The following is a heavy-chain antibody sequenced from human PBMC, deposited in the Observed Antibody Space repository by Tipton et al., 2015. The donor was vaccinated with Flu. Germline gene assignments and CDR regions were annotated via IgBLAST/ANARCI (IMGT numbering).Heavy chain of an antibody. CDR1: GYSISSGYY. J-gene: IGHJ5*02. V-gene: IGHV4-38-2*02. Sequence: TLSLTCTVSGYSISSGYYWGWIRQPPGKGLEWIGSIYHSGSTYYNPPLKSRVTISVETSKNQFFLQLSSVTAADTAVYYCARWGFIYGGNTHEWFDPWGQGTLVTVSS. D-gene: IGHD4-23*01. CDR3: ARWGFIYGGNTHEWFDP. CDR2: IYHSGST.